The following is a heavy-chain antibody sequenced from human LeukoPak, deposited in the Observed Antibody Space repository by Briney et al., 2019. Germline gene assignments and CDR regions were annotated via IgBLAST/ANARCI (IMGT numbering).Heavy chain of an antibody. Sequence: PGGSLRLSCAASGFTFNNYAMSWVRQAPGKGLEWVSAISSSASGTYYPDSVRGRFTISRDNSKNSLYLQMNSLRAEDTAVYYCARTDGYSSWGGFDYWGQGTLVTVSS. V-gene: IGHV3-23*01. D-gene: IGHD5-24*01. J-gene: IGHJ4*02. CDR3: ARTDGYSSWGGFDY. CDR1: GFTFNNYA. CDR2: ISSSASGT.